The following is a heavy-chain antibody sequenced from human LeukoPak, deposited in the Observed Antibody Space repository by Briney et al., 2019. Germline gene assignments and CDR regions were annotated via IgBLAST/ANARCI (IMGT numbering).Heavy chain of an antibody. CDR2: IIPIFGTA. CDR1: GGTFSNYA. J-gene: IGHJ4*02. Sequence: SVKVSCKASGGTFSNYAINWVRQAPGQGLEWMGGIIPIFGTANYAQKFQGKVTITVDESTSTAYMELSSLRSEDTAIYYCARGWDYDSGGRPTAYVYWGQGTLVSVSS. D-gene: IGHD3-22*01. V-gene: IGHV1-69*13. CDR3: ARGWDYDSGGRPTAYVY.